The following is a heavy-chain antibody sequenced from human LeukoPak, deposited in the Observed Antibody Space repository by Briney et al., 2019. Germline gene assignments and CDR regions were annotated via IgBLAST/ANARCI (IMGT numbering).Heavy chain of an antibody. D-gene: IGHD1-1*01. CDR3: ARRQGTTLNFDY. J-gene: IGHJ4*02. V-gene: IGHV1-18*01. CDR2: INAYNGNT. Sequence: ASVKVSCKASGYTFSSYGFSWVRQAPGQGPEWMGWINAYNGNTNYAQNLQGRVTMTTDTSTSTAYMELRSLRSDDTAVYYCARRQGTTLNFDYWGQGTQVTVSS. CDR1: GYTFSSYG.